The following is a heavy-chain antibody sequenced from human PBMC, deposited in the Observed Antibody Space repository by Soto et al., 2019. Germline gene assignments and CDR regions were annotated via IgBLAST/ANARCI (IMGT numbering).Heavy chain of an antibody. CDR2: IIPILVMA. CDR3: AIPHDYRGFDP. V-gene: IGHV1-69*02. CDR1: GGTSSRYI. D-gene: IGHD4-4*01. Sequence: QVQLVQSGAEVKKPGSSVKVSCKASGGTSSRYIISWVRQAPGQGLEWMGRIIPILVMANYAQKFQGRVSITADKSTSTAYMELSSLRSEDTAVYYCAIPHDYRGFDPWGQGTLVTVSS. J-gene: IGHJ5*02.